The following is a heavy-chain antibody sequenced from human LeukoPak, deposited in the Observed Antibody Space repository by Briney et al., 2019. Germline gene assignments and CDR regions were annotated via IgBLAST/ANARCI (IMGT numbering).Heavy chain of an antibody. Sequence: ESGPTLVIPTQTLALTCTFYWLSLSSRGLCVSWVRLPRGKALGWLALIDWDDDKDYSTSLKTRLTIPKDTSKNQVVHTMTNMDPVDTATYSCARSRNYGDYFDYWGQGTLVTVSS. V-gene: IGHV2-70*19. CDR2: IDWDDDK. CDR1: WLSLSSRGLC. J-gene: IGHJ4*02. CDR3: ARSRNYGDYFDY. D-gene: IGHD4-17*01.